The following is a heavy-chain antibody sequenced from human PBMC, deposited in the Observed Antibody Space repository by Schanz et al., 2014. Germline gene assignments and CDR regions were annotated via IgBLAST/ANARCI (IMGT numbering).Heavy chain of an antibody. V-gene: IGHV3-21*02. CDR2: ISSSSSYI. CDR3: AKDPSHGDYDYYFDY. Sequence: EVRLVESGGGLVQPGGSLRLSCEASGFDFNSYSMNWVRQVPGKGLEWVSSISSSSSYIYYADSVKGRFTISRDNSKNTLYLQMNSLRAEDTAVYYCAKDPSHGDYDYYFDYWGQGTLVTVSS. D-gene: IGHD3-22*01. CDR1: GFDFNSYS. J-gene: IGHJ4*02.